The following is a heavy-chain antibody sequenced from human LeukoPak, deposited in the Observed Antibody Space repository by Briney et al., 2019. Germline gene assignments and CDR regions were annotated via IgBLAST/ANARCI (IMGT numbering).Heavy chain of an antibody. CDR1: GYIFTSYF. CDR2: INPNSGGT. CDR3: ASYRGSSGYYYYMDV. V-gene: IGHV1-2*02. Sequence: ASVKVSCKASGYIFTSYFMHWVRQAPGQGLEWMGWINPNSGGTNYAQKFQGRVTMTRDTTTSTAYMELSSLRSDDTAVYYCASYRGSSGYYYYMDVWGKGTTVTVSS. D-gene: IGHD3-10*01. J-gene: IGHJ6*03.